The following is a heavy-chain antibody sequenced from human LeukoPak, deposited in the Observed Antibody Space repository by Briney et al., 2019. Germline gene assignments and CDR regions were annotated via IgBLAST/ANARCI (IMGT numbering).Heavy chain of an antibody. J-gene: IGHJ4*02. CDR1: GFTFSSYS. D-gene: IGHD1-26*01. Sequence: GGSLRLSCAASGFTFSSYSMNWVRQAPGKGLEWVSSISSSSSYIYYADSVKGRFTIPRDNAKNSLYLQMNSLRAEDTAVYYCASKIVGAKGFDYWGQGTLVTVSS. CDR2: ISSSSSYI. CDR3: ASKIVGAKGFDY. V-gene: IGHV3-21*01.